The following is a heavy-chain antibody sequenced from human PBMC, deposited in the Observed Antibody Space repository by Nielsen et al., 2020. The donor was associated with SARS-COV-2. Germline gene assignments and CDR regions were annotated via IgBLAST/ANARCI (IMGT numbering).Heavy chain of an antibody. CDR1: GGSFSGYY. V-gene: IGHV4-34*01. CDR2: INHSGST. Sequence: GSLTLSCAVYGGSFSGYYWSWIRQPPGKGLEWIGEINHSGSTNYNPSLKSRVTISVDTSKNQFSLKLSSVTAADTAVYYCARVGIAVADDYWGQGTLVTVSS. CDR3: ARVGIAVADDY. J-gene: IGHJ4*02. D-gene: IGHD6-19*01.